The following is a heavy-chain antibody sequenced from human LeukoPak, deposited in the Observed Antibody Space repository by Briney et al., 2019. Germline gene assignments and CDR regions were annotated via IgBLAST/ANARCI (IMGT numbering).Heavy chain of an antibody. V-gene: IGHV4-31*03. CDR2: IYYSGNT. CDR3: ARDTGTYYFAY. D-gene: IGHD1-7*01. Sequence: PSETLSLTCTVSGGSISSDNYYWSWIRQHPGKGLEWIGYIYYSGNTYYNPSLESRVTLSIDTSKNHFSLKLSSVTAADTAVYYCARDTGTYYFAYWGQGTLVTVSS. J-gene: IGHJ4*02. CDR1: GGSISSDNYY.